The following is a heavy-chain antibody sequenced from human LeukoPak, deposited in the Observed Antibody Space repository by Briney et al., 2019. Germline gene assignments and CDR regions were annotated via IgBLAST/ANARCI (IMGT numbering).Heavy chain of an antibody. CDR2: IKQDGSEK. CDR3: VRDNWSAYFDY. CDR1: GSTFSSHW. V-gene: IGHV3-7*05. J-gene: IGHJ4*02. Sequence: PGGSLRLSCAASGSTFSSHWMNWVRQAPGKGLEWVANIKQDGSEKNHADSVKGRFTISRDNARNSLYLQMNSLRADDTAVYYCVRDNWSAYFDYWGQGSLVTVSS. D-gene: IGHD3-3*01.